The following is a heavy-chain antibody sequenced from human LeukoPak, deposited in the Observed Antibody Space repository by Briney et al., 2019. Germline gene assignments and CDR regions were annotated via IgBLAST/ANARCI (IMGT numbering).Heavy chain of an antibody. CDR2: IIPIFGTA. CDR1: GGTFSSYA. Sequence: ASVKVSCKASGGTFSSYAISWVRQAPGQGLEWMGGIIPIFGTANYAQKFQGRVTITTDESTSTAYMELSSLRSEDTAVCYCARGPITGTAWGAFDIWGQGTMVTVSS. J-gene: IGHJ3*02. D-gene: IGHD1-20*01. CDR3: ARGPITGTAWGAFDI. V-gene: IGHV1-69*05.